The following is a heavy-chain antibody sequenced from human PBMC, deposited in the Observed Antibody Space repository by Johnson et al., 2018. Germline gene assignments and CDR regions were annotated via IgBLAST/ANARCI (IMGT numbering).Heavy chain of an antibody. V-gene: IGHV3-48*02. CDR2: ISSSSSYI. D-gene: IGHD2-2*01. Sequence: VQLVESGGGLVQPGRSLRLSCAASGFTFADYAMHWVRRAPGKGLEWVSSISSSSSYIYYADSMKGRFTISRDNAKNSLYLQMNSLRDEDTAVYYCARDIVVVPAATYYYYGMDVWGQGTTVTVSS. J-gene: IGHJ6*02. CDR1: GFTFADYA. CDR3: ARDIVVVPAATYYYYGMDV.